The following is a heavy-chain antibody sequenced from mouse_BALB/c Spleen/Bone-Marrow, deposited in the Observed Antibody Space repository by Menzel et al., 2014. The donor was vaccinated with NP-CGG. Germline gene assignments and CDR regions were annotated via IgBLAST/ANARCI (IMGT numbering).Heavy chain of an antibody. CDR1: GYAFSSYW. J-gene: IGHJ3*01. CDR2: IYPGDGDT. D-gene: IGHD1-1*01. Sequence: QVQLQQSGAELVRPGSSVKISCKASGYAFSSYWMNWVKQRPGQGLEWIGQIYPGDGDTNHNGKFKGKATLTADKSSSTAYTQLSSLTSEDSAVYFCAREDGSSPFAYWGQGTLVTVSA. CDR3: AREDGSSPFAY. V-gene: IGHV1-80*01.